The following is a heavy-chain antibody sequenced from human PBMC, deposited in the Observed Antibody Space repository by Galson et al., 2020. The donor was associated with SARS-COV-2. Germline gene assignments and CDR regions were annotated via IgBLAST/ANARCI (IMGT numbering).Heavy chain of an antibody. V-gene: IGHV4-4*07. CDR3: SRDHRAAAGTHNAFDI. J-gene: IGHJ3*02. D-gene: IGHD6-13*01. Sequence: ASETLSRTCNASGGSISIDHWSWIRQPAGTGLEWSGHIYISGSPNYNPSIKSRVTMSADTSKNQFSLRPSSVTAADTAVYYCSRDHRAAAGTHNAFDIWGQGTMVTVSS. CDR2: IYISGSP. CDR1: GGSISIDH.